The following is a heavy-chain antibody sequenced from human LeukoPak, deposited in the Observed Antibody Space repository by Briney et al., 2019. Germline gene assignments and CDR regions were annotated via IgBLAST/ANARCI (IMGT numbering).Heavy chain of an antibody. D-gene: IGHD1-14*01. CDR1: GFTFSNYW. CDR3: ARDRQTAY. Sequence: GGSLRLSCAASGFTFSNYWLTWVRQAPGQGLEWVANIKQDGSEKHYVDSVKGRFTISRDNARNSLYLQMNSLRAEDTAVYYCARDRQTAYWGQGTLVTVSS. CDR2: IKQDGSEK. V-gene: IGHV3-7*01. J-gene: IGHJ4*02.